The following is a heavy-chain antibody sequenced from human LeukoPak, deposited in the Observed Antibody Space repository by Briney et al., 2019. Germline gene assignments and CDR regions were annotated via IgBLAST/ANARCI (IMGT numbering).Heavy chain of an antibody. CDR2: ISGSGGST. D-gene: IGHD2-15*01. CDR3: AKAPVTTCRGAFCYPFDY. Sequence: GGTLRLSCAASGFTFSSYGMSLVRQAPGKGLEWVSAISGSGGSTYYADSVKGRFTISRDNAKNSLYLQMNRLRPEDAAVYYCAKAPVTTCRGAFCYPFDYWGLGTLVTVSS. J-gene: IGHJ4*02. V-gene: IGHV3-23*01. CDR1: GFTFSSYG.